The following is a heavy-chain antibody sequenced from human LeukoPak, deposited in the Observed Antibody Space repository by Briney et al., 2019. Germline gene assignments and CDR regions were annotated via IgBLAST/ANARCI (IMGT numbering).Heavy chain of an antibody. CDR2: IKQDGSEK. CDR3: ARDQSIVGARGQHYDY. Sequence: GGSLRLSCAASGFTFSSYWMSWVRQAPGKGLEWVANIKQDGSEKYYVDSVKGRFTISRDNAKNSLYLQMNSLRAEDTAVYYCARDQSIVGARGQHYDYWGQGTLVTVSS. J-gene: IGHJ4*02. V-gene: IGHV3-7*01. D-gene: IGHD1-26*01. CDR1: GFTFSSYW.